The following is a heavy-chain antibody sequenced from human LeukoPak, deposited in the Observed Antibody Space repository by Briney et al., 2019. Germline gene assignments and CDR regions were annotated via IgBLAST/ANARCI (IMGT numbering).Heavy chain of an antibody. CDR2: ISYDGSNK. Sequence: PGGSLRLSCAASGFTFSSYAMHWVRQAPGKGLEWVAVISYDGSNKYYADSVKGRFTSSRDNSKNTLYLQMNSLRSEDTAVYYCARDSLWLGEKGYFQYWGQGTLVTVSS. J-gene: IGHJ1*01. D-gene: IGHD3-10*01. V-gene: IGHV3-30*04. CDR1: GFTFSSYA. CDR3: ARDSLWLGEKGYFQY.